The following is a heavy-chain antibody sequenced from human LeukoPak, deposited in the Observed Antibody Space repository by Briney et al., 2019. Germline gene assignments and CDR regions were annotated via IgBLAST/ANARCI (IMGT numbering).Heavy chain of an antibody. CDR1: GGSISSYY. D-gene: IGHD3-22*01. Sequence: KPSETLSLTCTVSGGSISSYYWSWIRQPPGKGLEWIGYIYYSGSTNYNPSLKSRVTISVDTSKNQFSLKLSSVTAADTAVYYCARAVEARLFREDFFDYWGQGTLVTVSS. CDR3: ARAVEARLFREDFFDY. CDR2: IYYSGST. J-gene: IGHJ4*02. V-gene: IGHV4-59*12.